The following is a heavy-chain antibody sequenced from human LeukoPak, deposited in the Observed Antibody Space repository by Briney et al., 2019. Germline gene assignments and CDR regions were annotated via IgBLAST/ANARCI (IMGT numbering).Heavy chain of an antibody. Sequence: GGSLRLSCAASGFTFSSYSMNWVRQAPGKGLEWVSYISSSSSTIYYADSVKGRFTISRDNAKNSLYLQMNSLRAEDTAVYYCTKDPPFTGGVYSAYWGQGTLVTVSS. V-gene: IGHV3-48*01. J-gene: IGHJ4*02. CDR2: ISSSSSTI. CDR1: GFTFSSYS. CDR3: TKDPPFTGGVYSAY. D-gene: IGHD7-27*01.